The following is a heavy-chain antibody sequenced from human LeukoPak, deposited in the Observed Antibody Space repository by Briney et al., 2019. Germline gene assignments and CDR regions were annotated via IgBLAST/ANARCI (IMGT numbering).Heavy chain of an antibody. CDR3: ARSAHYYYDSASYGAAFDV. V-gene: IGHV4-59*01. D-gene: IGHD3-22*01. CDR2: IFYTGST. Sequence: PSETLSLTCIVSGGSISSYYWSWIRQPPGKGLEWIGNIFYTGSTKYNPSLKSRVTISVDTSKNQFSLKLSSVTAADTAMYYCARSAHYYYDSASYGAAFDVWGQGTKVTVSS. J-gene: IGHJ3*01. CDR1: GGSISSYY.